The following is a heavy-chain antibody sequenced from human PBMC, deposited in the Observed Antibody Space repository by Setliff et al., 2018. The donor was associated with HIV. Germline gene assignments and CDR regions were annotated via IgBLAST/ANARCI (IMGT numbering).Heavy chain of an antibody. D-gene: IGHD6-13*01. J-gene: IGHJ6*03. CDR1: GGSINSTSYY. CDR2: IYHTGST. Sequence: SETLSLTCTVSGGSINSTSYYWGWIRQPPGNGLEWIGSIYHTGSTYYKPSLKSRVTISVDTSKNQFSLRLSSVAAGDTAVYYCARVSCSSWYSIPQYYYYSMDVWGNGTTVTVSS. CDR3: ARVSCSSWYSIPQYYYYSMDV. V-gene: IGHV4-39*01.